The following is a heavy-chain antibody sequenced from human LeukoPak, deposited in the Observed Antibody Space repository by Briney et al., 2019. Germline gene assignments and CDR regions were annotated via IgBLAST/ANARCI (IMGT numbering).Heavy chain of an antibody. CDR1: GGTFSSYA. J-gene: IGHJ4*02. CDR3: AIYLDGDGRDQEGYFDY. V-gene: IGHV1-69*13. Sequence: SVKVSCTASGGTFSSYAISWVRQAPGQGLEWMGGIIPIFGTANYAQKFQGRVTITADESTSTAYMELSSLRSEDTAVYYCAIYLDGDGRDQEGYFDYWGQGTLVTVSS. CDR2: IIPIFGTA. D-gene: IGHD4-17*01.